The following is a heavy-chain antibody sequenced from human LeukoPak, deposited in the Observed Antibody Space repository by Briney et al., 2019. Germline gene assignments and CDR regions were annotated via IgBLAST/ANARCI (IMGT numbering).Heavy chain of an antibody. CDR3: ARVYYSNSYDYWYFDL. CDR2: IYYSGST. D-gene: IGHD6-13*01. CDR1: GGSIRSYY. Sequence: SSETLSLTCTVSGGSIRSYYWSWIRQPPGKGLEWIAYIYYSGSTNYNPSLKSRVTISVDTSKNQFSLKLSSVTAADTAVYYCARVYYSNSYDYWYFDLWGRGTLVTVS. V-gene: IGHV4-59*01. J-gene: IGHJ2*01.